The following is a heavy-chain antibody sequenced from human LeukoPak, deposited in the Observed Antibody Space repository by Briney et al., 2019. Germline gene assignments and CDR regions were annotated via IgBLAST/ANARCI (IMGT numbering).Heavy chain of an antibody. J-gene: IGHJ4*02. CDR2: INSDGSST. Sequence: GGSLRLSCAASGFSFSSYWMHWVRQAPGKGLVRVSRINSDGSSTSHADSVKGRFTISRDNAKNTLYLQMNSLRAEDTAVYYCARVSVVVVAGDYFDYWGQGTLVTVSS. V-gene: IGHV3-74*01. D-gene: IGHD2-15*01. CDR1: GFSFSSYW. CDR3: ARVSVVVVAGDYFDY.